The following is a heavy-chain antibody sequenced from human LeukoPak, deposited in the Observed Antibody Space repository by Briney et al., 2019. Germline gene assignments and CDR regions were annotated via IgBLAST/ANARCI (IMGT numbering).Heavy chain of an antibody. CDR3: ARVGDITIFWALYMDV. J-gene: IGHJ6*03. Sequence: AASVKVSCKASGGTFSSYAISWVRQAPGQGLEWMGWISAYNGNTNHAQKLQGRVTMTTDTSTSTAYMELRSLRSDDTAVYYCARVGDITIFWALYMDVWGKGTTVTVSS. CDR1: GGTFSSYA. CDR2: ISAYNGNT. V-gene: IGHV1-18*01. D-gene: IGHD3-9*01.